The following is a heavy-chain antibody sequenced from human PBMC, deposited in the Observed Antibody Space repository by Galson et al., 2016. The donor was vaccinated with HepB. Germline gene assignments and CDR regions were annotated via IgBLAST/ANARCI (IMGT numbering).Heavy chain of an antibody. Sequence: SETLSLTCTVSGAFVSSFYWSWIRQPPGKGLEWIGIIYDSASSDYNPSLQSRATMSEDTSKNQVSLKLSSVTAADTAVYYCARALGHCSGGSCYWFDPWGQGTLVTVSS. V-gene: IGHV4-59*02. J-gene: IGHJ5*02. CDR3: ARALGHCSGGSCYWFDP. CDR2: IYDSASS. CDR1: GAFVSSFY. D-gene: IGHD2-15*01.